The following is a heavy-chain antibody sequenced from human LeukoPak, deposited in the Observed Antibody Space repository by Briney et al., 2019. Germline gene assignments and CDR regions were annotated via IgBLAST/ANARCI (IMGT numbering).Heavy chain of an antibody. D-gene: IGHD4-17*01. J-gene: IGHJ4*02. Sequence: GASVEVSCKASGYTFSNFGVSWVRQAPGQGLEWMGWIGADNGDTNYAQRFQGRVTMTIDTSTSTAYMELRSPRSDDTAVFYCARAGRTVTSHFDSWGQGTLVTVSS. CDR2: IGADNGDT. V-gene: IGHV1-18*01. CDR3: ARAGRTVTSHFDS. CDR1: GYTFSNFG.